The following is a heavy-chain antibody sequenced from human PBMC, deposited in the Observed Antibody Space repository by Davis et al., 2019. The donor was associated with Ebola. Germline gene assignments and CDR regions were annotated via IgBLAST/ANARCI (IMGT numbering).Heavy chain of an antibody. CDR2: ISDTGTT. J-gene: IGHJ4*02. CDR3: AKKGLTTTDLDS. Sequence: GESLKISCAASGFTFSSFAMTWVRQAPGKGLEWVSVISDTGTTYYADSVKGRFTISRDNSKSTLFLEMNSLRAEDTAVYYCAKKGLTTTDLDSWGQGTLVTVSS. V-gene: IGHV3-23*01. CDR1: GFTFSSFA. D-gene: IGHD1-1*01.